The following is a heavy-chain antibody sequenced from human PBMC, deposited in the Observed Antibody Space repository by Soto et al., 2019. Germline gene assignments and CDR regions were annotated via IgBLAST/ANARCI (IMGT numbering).Heavy chain of an antibody. V-gene: IGHV5-10-1*01. Sequence: GESLKISCKGSGDTLTSYWISWVRQMPGKGLEWMGRIDPTDSYTNYSPSFQGHVTISADKSISTAYLQWSSLKASDTAMYYCARRSRDGYAHFDYWGQGTLVTVSS. CDR3: ARRSRDGYAHFDY. J-gene: IGHJ4*02. D-gene: IGHD5-18*01. CDR1: GDTLTSYW. CDR2: IDPTDSYT.